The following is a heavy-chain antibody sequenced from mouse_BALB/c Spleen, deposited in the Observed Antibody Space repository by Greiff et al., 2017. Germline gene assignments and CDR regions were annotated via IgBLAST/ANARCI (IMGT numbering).Heavy chain of an antibody. CDR3: NAPYYYGSSYAMDY. CDR2: IDPENGDT. Sequence: EVKLQESGAELVRSGASVKLSCTASGFNIKDYYMHWVKQRPEQGLEWIGWIDPENGDTEYAPKFQGKATMTADTSSNTAYLQLSSLTSEDTAVYYCNAPYYYGSSYAMDYWGQGTSVTVSS. D-gene: IGHD1-1*01. V-gene: IGHV14-4*02. CDR1: GFNIKDYY. J-gene: IGHJ4*01.